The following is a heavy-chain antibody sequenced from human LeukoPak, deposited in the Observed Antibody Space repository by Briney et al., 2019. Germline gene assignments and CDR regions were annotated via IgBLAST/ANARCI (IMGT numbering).Heavy chain of an antibody. CDR3: AKDPPPYYYDSSGYSYAFDI. CDR2: IRYDGSNK. CDR1: GFTFSSYG. V-gene: IGHV3-30*02. Sequence: GRSLRLSCAASGFTFSSYGMHWVRQAPGKGLEWVAFIRYDGSNKYYADSVKGRFTISRDNSKNTLYLQMNSLRAEDTAVYYCAKDPPPYYYDSSGYSYAFDIWGQGTMVTVSS. D-gene: IGHD3-22*01. J-gene: IGHJ3*02.